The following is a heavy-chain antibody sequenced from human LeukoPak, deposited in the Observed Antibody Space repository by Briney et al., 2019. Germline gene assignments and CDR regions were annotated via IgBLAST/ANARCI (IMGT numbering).Heavy chain of an antibody. CDR3: AKDHYWSIDY. D-gene: IGHD3-3*01. V-gene: IGHV3-23*01. CDR2: ISGSGGST. CDR1: GFTFSSYA. J-gene: IGHJ4*02. Sequence: GGSLRLSCAASGFTFSSYAMSWVRQAPGKGLEWVSGISGSGGSTYYADSVKGRFTVSRDNSKSTLYLQVNSLTADDTGVYYCAKDHYWSIDYWGRGTLVTVSS.